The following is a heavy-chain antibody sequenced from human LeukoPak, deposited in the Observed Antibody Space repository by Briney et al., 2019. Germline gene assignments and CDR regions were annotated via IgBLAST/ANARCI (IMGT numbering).Heavy chain of an antibody. V-gene: IGHV3-15*01. D-gene: IGHD3-22*01. Sequence: GGSLRLSCAASGFTFKDAWMSWVRQAPGKGLEWVGRIKSKTDAETTDYAPPVKGRFIISRDDSKNTLFLQMNTLKTEDTALYYCTTDRLMGYVDSRGYLGDNWGQGTLLTVSS. J-gene: IGHJ4*02. CDR1: GFTFKDAW. CDR2: IKSKTDAETT. CDR3: TTDRLMGYVDSRGYLGDN.